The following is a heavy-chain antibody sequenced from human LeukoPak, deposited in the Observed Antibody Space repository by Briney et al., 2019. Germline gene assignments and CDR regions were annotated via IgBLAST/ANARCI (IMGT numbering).Heavy chain of an antibody. CDR1: GGSISSGDYF. Sequence: SETLSLTCTVSGGSISSGDYFWSWIRQPPGEGLEWIGYIYYSGSTYYNPSLKSRVTISVDTSKNQFSLKLSSVTAADTAVYYCARIGYCTSSSCYTSYYYYYMDVWGKGTTVTVSS. CDR2: IYYSGST. CDR3: ARIGYCTSSSCYTSYYYYYMDV. J-gene: IGHJ6*03. D-gene: IGHD2-2*02. V-gene: IGHV4-30-4*08.